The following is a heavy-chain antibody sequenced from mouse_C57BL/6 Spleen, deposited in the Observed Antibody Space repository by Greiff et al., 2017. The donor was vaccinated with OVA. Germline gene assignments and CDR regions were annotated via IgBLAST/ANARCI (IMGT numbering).Heavy chain of an antibody. J-gene: IGHJ3*01. CDR1: GFNIKDYY. V-gene: IGHV14-2*01. CDR2: IDPDDGET. CDR3: APRLGEGFAY. Sequence: EVQLQQPGAELVKPGASVKLSCTASGFNIKDYYMHWVKQRTEQGLEWIGRIDPDDGETNYAQKFQGKATITADTSSNTAYLQLSSLTSEDTAVYCCAPRLGEGFAYWGQGTLVTVSA. D-gene: IGHD4-1*01.